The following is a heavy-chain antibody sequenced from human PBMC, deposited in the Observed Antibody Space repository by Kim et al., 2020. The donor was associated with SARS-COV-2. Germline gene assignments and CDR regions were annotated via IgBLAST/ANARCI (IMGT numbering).Heavy chain of an antibody. Sequence: GGSLRLSCAASGFSVTTYPMAWVRQVAGKGPEWVSVIYAAGSKLYADAVKGPVYADSVKGRFSISRDTSKNMLYLEMNSLRVADTGVYYCARDPQDGYAHFDWWGQGTLVTVSS. CDR2: IYAAGSKLYADAVKGP. CDR1: GFSVTTYP. J-gene: IGHJ4*02. V-gene: IGHV3-53*01. D-gene: IGHD5-12*01. CDR3: ARDPQDGYAHFDW.